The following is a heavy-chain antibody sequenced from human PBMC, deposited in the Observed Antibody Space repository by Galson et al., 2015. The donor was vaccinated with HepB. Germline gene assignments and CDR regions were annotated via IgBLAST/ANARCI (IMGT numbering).Heavy chain of an antibody. Sequence: SLRLSCAASGFTFSSYAMHWVRQAPGKGLEWVAVISYDGSNKYYADSVKGRFTISRDNSKNTLYLQMNSLRAEDTAVYYCARAHIDPRYDSSGYYYGRQYFQHWGQGTLVTVSS. J-gene: IGHJ1*01. CDR3: ARAHIDPRYDSSGYYYGRQYFQH. V-gene: IGHV3-30*04. CDR1: GFTFSSYA. D-gene: IGHD3-22*01. CDR2: ISYDGSNK.